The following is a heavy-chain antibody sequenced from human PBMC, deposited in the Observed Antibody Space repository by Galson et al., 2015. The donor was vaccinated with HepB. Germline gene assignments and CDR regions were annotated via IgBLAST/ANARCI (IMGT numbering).Heavy chain of an antibody. Sequence: LRLSCAASSFIFSTYCMNWVRQAAGKGLEWVSYISSSSTTIYYGDSVKGRVTISRDNAKSTLYLKMDSQGAKDTAVDDCVCLGGYDLRPLDYWGQGTLVTVSS. CDR3: VCLGGYDLRPLDY. D-gene: IGHD5-12*01. CDR2: ISSSSTTI. J-gene: IGHJ4*02. V-gene: IGHV3-48*04. CDR1: SFIFSTYC.